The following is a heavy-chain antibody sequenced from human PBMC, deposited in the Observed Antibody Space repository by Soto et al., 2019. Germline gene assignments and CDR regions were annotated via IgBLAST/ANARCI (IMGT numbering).Heavy chain of an antibody. CDR3: ARAEGYCDSSGKLLPLDI. D-gene: IGHD3-22*01. V-gene: IGHV3-30-3*01. CDR2: ISYDGSNK. Sequence: GGSLRLSCAASGFTFSNYAMHWVRQAPGKGLEWVAVISYDGSNKYYADSVKGRFTISRDNSKNTLYLQMNNLRAEDTAVYYCARAEGYCDSSGKLLPLDIWGQGTMVTVSS. CDR1: GFTFSNYA. J-gene: IGHJ3*02.